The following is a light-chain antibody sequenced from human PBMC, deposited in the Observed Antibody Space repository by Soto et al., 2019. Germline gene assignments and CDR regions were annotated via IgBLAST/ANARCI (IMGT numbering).Light chain of an antibody. J-gene: IGKJ1*01. CDR3: QQYSSSRT. CDR1: QTVSSGF. Sequence: IVLTQSPGTLSVSPGERATVSCRASQTVSSGFLAWYQQKVGQAPRLLIYGASTRATGIPVRFSGSGSETDFTLTITRLEPEDFAVYYCQQYSSSRTFGQGTKVDI. V-gene: IGKV3-20*01. CDR2: GAS.